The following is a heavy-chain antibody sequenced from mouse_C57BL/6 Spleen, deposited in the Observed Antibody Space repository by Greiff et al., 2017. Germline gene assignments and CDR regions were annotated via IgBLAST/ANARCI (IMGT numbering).Heavy chain of an antibody. D-gene: IGHD4-1*02. Sequence: VQLQQSGAELARPGASVKMSCKASGYTFTSYTMHWVKQRPGQGLEWIGYINPSSGYTKYNQKFKDKATLTADKSSSTAYMQLSSLTSEDSAVYYCASQLGPYAMDDWGQGTSVTVSS. J-gene: IGHJ4*01. CDR3: ASQLGPYAMDD. V-gene: IGHV1-4*01. CDR1: GYTFTSYT. CDR2: INPSSGYT.